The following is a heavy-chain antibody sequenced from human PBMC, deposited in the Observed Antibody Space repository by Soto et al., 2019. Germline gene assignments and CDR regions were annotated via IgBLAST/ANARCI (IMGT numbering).Heavy chain of an antibody. J-gene: IGHJ4*02. Sequence: ASVKVSCKASGYTFTSYGISWVRQAPGQGLEWMGWISAYNGNTNYAQKLQGRVTMTTDTSTSTAYMELRSLRSDDTAVYYCARLLVVAATPGYLVTKTRPYYFDYWGQGTLVTVSS. CDR3: ARLLVVAATPGYLVTKTRPYYFDY. V-gene: IGHV1-18*01. CDR2: ISAYNGNT. D-gene: IGHD2-15*01. CDR1: GYTFTSYG.